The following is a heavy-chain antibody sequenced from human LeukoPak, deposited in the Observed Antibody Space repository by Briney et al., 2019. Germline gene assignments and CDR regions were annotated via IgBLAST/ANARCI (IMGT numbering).Heavy chain of an antibody. D-gene: IGHD6-13*01. CDR2: IYYSGST. V-gene: IGHV4-39*07. Sequence: SETLSLTCTISGGSISSSSYYWGWIRQPPGKGLEWIGSIYYSGSTYYNPSLKSRVTISVDTSKNQFSLKLSSVTAADTAVYYCARTWFGSPWYSSSLTDAFDIWGQGTMVTVSS. CDR3: ARTWFGSPWYSSSLTDAFDI. CDR1: GGSISSSSYY. J-gene: IGHJ3*02.